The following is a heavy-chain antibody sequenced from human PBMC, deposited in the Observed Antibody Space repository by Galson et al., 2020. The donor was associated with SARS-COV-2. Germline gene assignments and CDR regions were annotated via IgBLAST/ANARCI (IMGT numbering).Heavy chain of an antibody. CDR3: ARDRSTAGGYSGYDLMFSVYYYYGMDV. D-gene: IGHD5-12*01. CDR2: IKQDGSEK. J-gene: IGHJ6*02. Sequence: GESLKISCAASGFTFSSYWMSWVRQAPGKGLEWVANIKQDGSEKYYVDSVKGRFTISRDNAKNSLYLQMNSLRDEDTAVYYCARDRSTAGGYSGYDLMFSVYYYYGMDVWVQGTTVAVSS. V-gene: IGHV3-7*03. CDR1: GFTFSSYW.